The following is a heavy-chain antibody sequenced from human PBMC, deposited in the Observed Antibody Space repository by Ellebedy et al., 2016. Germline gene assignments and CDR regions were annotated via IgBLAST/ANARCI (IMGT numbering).Heavy chain of an antibody. Sequence: SETLSLTXTVSGGSIGSYHWSWIRQPPGKGLEWIGRIYTSGSTNYNPSLKSRVIMSVDTSKNQFSLKLSSVTAADTAVYYCARPTVGARGAFDIWGQGTMVTVSS. CDR1: GGSIGSYH. CDR3: ARPTVGARGAFDI. CDR2: IYTSGST. J-gene: IGHJ3*02. D-gene: IGHD1-26*01. V-gene: IGHV4-4*07.